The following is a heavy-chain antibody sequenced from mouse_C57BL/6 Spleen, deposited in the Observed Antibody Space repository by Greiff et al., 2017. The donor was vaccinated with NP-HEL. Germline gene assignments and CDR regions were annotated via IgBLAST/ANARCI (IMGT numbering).Heavy chain of an antibody. V-gene: IGHV1-82*01. CDR3: ARLRTYDYGRGEAMDY. Sequence: QVQLQQSGPELVKPGASVKISCKASGYAFSSSWMNWVKQRPGKGLEWIGRIYPGDGDTNYNGKFKGKATLTADKSSSTAYMQLSSLTSEDSAVYFGARLRTYDYGRGEAMDYWGQGTSVTVSS. D-gene: IGHD2-4*01. J-gene: IGHJ4*01. CDR1: GYAFSSSW. CDR2: IYPGDGDT.